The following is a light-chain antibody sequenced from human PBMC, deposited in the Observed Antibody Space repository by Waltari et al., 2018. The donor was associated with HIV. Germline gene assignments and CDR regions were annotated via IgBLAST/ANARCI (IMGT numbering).Light chain of an antibody. CDR1: SSDVGGFNS. J-gene: IGLJ3*02. CDR3: SSYAGDSDRV. CDR2: EVS. V-gene: IGLV2-8*01. Sequence: QAALTQPPSASGSPCLSVTISFTGTSSDVGGFNSVSWYQQHPGKAPKLMIYEVSKRPSGVPDRFSGSKSGNTASLTVSGLQAEDEADYYCSSYAGDSDRVFGGGTKLTVL.